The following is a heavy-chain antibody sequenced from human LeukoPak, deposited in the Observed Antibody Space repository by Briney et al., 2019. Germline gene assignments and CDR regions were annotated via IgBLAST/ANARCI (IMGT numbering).Heavy chain of an antibody. D-gene: IGHD3-22*01. CDR1: GFTFSSYA. CDR2: ISYDGSNK. V-gene: IGHV3-30-3*01. Sequence: GGSLRLSCAASGFTFSSYAVHWVRQAPGKGLEWVAVISYDGSNKYYADSVKGRFTISRDNSKNTLYLQMNSLRAEDTAVYYCAREGEYYDSSGYYFHAFDIWGQGTMVTVSS. J-gene: IGHJ3*02. CDR3: AREGEYYDSSGYYFHAFDI.